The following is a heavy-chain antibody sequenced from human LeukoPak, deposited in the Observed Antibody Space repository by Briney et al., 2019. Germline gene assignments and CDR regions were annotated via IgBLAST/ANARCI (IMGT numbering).Heavy chain of an antibody. CDR2: INPNSGGT. D-gene: IGHD3-22*01. Sequence: ASVKVSCKASGYTFTGYYMHWVRQAPGQRLEWMGRINPNSGGTNYAQKFQGRVTMTRDTSISTAYMELSRLRSDDTAVYYCVRGTPDYDSSGEVAYWGQGTLVTVSS. CDR3: VRGTPDYDSSGEVAY. V-gene: IGHV1-2*06. J-gene: IGHJ4*02. CDR1: GYTFTGYY.